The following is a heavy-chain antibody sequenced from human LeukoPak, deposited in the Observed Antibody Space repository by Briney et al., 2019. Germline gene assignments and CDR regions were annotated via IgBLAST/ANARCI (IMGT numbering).Heavy chain of an antibody. J-gene: IGHJ6*02. CDR1: GGSFSGYY. V-gene: IGHV4-34*01. D-gene: IGHD2-15*01. Sequence: SETLSLTCAVYGGSFSGYYWSWIRQPPGKGLEWIGEINHSGSTNYNPSLKSRVTISVDTSKNQFSLKLSSVTAADTAVYYCARDRVVVGATTKEGRYYYYYGMDVWGQGTTVTVSS. CDR2: INHSGST. CDR3: ARDRVVVGATTKEGRYYYYYGMDV.